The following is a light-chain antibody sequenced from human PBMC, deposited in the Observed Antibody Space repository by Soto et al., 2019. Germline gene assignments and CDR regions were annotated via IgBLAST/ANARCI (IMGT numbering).Light chain of an antibody. Sequence: QSVLTQPASVSRSPGQSITISCTGTSSDVGVYNYVSWYQQHPGKAPKLMIYEVSNRPSGVSNRFSGSKSGNTASLTISGLQAEDEADYYCSSYTSSSTSVFGGGTKLTVL. CDR1: SSDVGVYNY. CDR2: EVS. V-gene: IGLV2-14*01. CDR3: SSYTSSSTSV. J-gene: IGLJ3*02.